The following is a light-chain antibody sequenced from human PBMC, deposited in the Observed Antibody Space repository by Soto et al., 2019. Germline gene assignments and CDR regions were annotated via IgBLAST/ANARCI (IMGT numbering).Light chain of an antibody. CDR2: ATS. CDR3: QQANSVPWT. CDR1: QRISSW. J-gene: IGKJ4*01. Sequence: IQMTQSPSSVSASVGDRVILTCRASQRISSWLAWYHQRPGEAPRLLIYATSTLETGVPPRFSGSGSGRDFTLTISSLQPEDLGTYFCQQANSVPWTFGRGTKVEVK. V-gene: IGKV1-12*01.